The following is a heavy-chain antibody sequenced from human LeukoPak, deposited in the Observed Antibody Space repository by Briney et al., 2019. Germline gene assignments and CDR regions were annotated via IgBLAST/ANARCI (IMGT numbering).Heavy chain of an antibody. CDR1: GFTFSSYG. Sequence: PGGSLRLSCAASGFTFSSYGMSWVRQAPGKGLVWVSAISGSGGSTYYADSVKGRFTISRDNSKNTLYLQMNSLRAEDTAVYYCAKGRRRGVPHYYYYMDVWGKGTTVTISS. CDR3: AKGRRRGVPHYYYYMDV. D-gene: IGHD3-10*01. CDR2: ISGSGGST. J-gene: IGHJ6*03. V-gene: IGHV3-23*01.